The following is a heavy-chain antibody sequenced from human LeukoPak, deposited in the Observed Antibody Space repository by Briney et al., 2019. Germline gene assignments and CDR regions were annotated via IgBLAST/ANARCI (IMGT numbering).Heavy chain of an antibody. V-gene: IGHV2-5*01. CDR2: IYWNDGK. Sequence: SGPTLVHPTQTLTLTCTFSGFSLSTSGVAVGWFRQPPGGSLEWLAPIYWNDGKYYSPSLKSRLTIAKDTSKNQVVLTMTNMDPVDTATFYCARRRSPSNGDWFDPWGQGTLVTVSS. D-gene: IGHD4-17*01. CDR1: GFSLSTSGVA. CDR3: ARRRSPSNGDWFDP. J-gene: IGHJ5*02.